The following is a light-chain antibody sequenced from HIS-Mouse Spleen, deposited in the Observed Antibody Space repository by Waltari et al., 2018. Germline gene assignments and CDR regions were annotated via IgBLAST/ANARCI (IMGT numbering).Light chain of an antibody. CDR1: ALPKQY. CDR3: QSADSSGTYV. V-gene: IGLV3-25*03. CDR2: NDS. J-gene: IGLJ1*01. Sequence: SYDLTQPPSVSVSPGQTARITCSGDALPKQYAYWYQQKPGQAPLLLIYNDSERPSVIPERFSGSSSGTTVTLSISGVQAEDEANYYCQSADSSGTYVFGTGTKVTVL.